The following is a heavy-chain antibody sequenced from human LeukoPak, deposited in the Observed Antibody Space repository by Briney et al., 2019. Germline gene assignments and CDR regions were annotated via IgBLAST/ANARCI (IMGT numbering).Heavy chain of an antibody. CDR3: AKDRTRSSSWYGEFDY. J-gene: IGHJ4*02. V-gene: IGHV3-9*01. CDR1: GFTFDDYA. CDR2: ISWNSGSI. D-gene: IGHD6-13*01. Sequence: GGSLRLSCAASGFTFDDYAMHWVRQAPGKGLEWVSGISWNSGSIGYADSVKGRFTISRDNAKNSLYLQMNSLRAEDTALYYCAKDRTRSSSWYGEFDYWGQGTLVTVSS.